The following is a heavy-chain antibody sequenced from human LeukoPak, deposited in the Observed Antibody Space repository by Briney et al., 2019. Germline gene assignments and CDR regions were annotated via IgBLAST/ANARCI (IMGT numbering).Heavy chain of an antibody. D-gene: IGHD2-2*01. J-gene: IGHJ4*02. CDR2: ISASGGST. CDR3: AKDRFPYCSSTSCQNGGFDY. CDR1: GFTFSSYA. V-gene: IGHV3-23*01. Sequence: GGSLRLSCAASGFTFSSYAMNWVRQAPGKGLEWVSGISASGGSTYYADSVKGRFTISRDNSKNTLYLQMNSLSAEDTAVHYCAKDRFPYCSSTSCQNGGFDYWGQGTLVTVSS.